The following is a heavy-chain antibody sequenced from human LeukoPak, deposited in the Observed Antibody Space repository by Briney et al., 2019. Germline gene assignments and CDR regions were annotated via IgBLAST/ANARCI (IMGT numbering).Heavy chain of an antibody. CDR2: IKSKTDGETT. CDR1: GFTFSNAW. Sequence: GGSLRPSCVVSGFTFSNAWLNWVRQAPGKGLEWVGRIKSKTDGETTDYAAPVKGRFTVSRDDSKTTLYLQMNSLQTEDTAVYYCTTSFLAVAGYYFDYWGQGTLVTVSS. CDR3: TTSFLAVAGYYFDY. J-gene: IGHJ4*02. V-gene: IGHV3-15*07. D-gene: IGHD6-19*01.